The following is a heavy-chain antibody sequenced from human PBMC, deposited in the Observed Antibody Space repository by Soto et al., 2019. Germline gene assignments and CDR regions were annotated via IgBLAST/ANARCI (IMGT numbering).Heavy chain of an antibody. CDR2: IYYSGST. CDR1: GGSISSSSYY. D-gene: IGHD3-3*01. Sequence: SETLSLTCTVSGGSISSSSYYWGWIRQPPGKGLEWIGSIYYSGSTYYNPSLKSRVTISVDTSKNQFSLKLSSVTAADTAVYYCARLYYDFWSGYYIGFDYWGQGTLVTVSS. CDR3: ARLYYDFWSGYYIGFDY. V-gene: IGHV4-39*01. J-gene: IGHJ4*02.